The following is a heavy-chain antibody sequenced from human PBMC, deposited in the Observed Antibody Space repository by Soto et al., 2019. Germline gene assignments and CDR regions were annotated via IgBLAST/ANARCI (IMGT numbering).Heavy chain of an antibody. J-gene: IGHJ3*02. V-gene: IGHV4-34*01. CDR3: ASQGENWGGAFDI. D-gene: IGHD7-27*01. Sequence: QVQLQQWGAGLLKPSETLSLTCAVYGGSFSGYYWSWIRQPPGKGLEWIGEINHSGSTNYNPSLMSRVTISVDTSKNQFSLKLSSVTAADPAVYYCASQGENWGGAFDIGGQGTMVTVSS. CDR2: INHSGST. CDR1: GGSFSGYY.